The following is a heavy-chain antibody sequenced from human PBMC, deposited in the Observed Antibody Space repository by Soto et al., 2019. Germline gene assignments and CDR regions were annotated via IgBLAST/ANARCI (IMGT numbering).Heavy chain of an antibody. CDR2: IWYDGTNK. D-gene: IGHD1-1*01. V-gene: IGHV3-33*01. CDR1: GFTFSSYG. Sequence: QVQLVESGGGVVQPGRSLRLSCAASGFTFSSYGIHWVHQAPGKGLEWVAVIWYDGTNKYYTDSVKGRFTISRDNSKNSLYLQMNSLRAEDTAVYYCARSRDVYNDAFDFWGQGTMVTVSS. J-gene: IGHJ3*01. CDR3: ARSRDVYNDAFDF.